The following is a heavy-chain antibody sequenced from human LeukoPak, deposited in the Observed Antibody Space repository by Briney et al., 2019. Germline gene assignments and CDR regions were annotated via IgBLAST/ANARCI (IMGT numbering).Heavy chain of an antibody. CDR3: ARESTNGVLFDY. CDR1: GYTFTGYY. D-gene: IGHD2-8*01. Sequence: ASVKVSCKASGYTFTGYYTHWVRQAPGQGLEWMGWINPNSGGTNYAQKFQGRVTTTRDTSISTAYMELSRLRSDDTAVYYCARESTNGVLFDYWGQGTLVTVSS. J-gene: IGHJ4*02. CDR2: INPNSGGT. V-gene: IGHV1-2*02.